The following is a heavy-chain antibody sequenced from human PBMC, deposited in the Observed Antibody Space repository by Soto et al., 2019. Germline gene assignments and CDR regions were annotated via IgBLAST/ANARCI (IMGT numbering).Heavy chain of an antibody. Sequence: PGGSVRLSFAASGFTFSSYSMNWVRQAPGKGLEWASYISSSSSTIYYADSVKGRFTIARDNAKNSLYLQMNSLRAEDTAVYYCARVGGWAYWGQGTLVTVSS. D-gene: IGHD6-19*01. CDR2: ISSSSSTI. CDR3: ARVGGWAY. J-gene: IGHJ4*02. CDR1: GFTFSSYS. V-gene: IGHV3-48*01.